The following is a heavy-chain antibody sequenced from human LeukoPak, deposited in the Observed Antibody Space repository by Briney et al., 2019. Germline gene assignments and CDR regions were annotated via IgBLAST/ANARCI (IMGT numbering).Heavy chain of an antibody. CDR3: ARRPYYYYYYMDV. CDR2: INHSGST. J-gene: IGHJ6*03. CDR1: GGSISSGSYY. V-gene: IGHV4-39*07. Sequence: SETLSLTCTVSGGSISSGSYYWSWIRQPPGKGLEWIGEINHSGSTNYNPSLKSRVTISVDTSKNQFSLKLSSVTAADTAVYYCARRPYYYYYYMDVWGKGTTVTISS.